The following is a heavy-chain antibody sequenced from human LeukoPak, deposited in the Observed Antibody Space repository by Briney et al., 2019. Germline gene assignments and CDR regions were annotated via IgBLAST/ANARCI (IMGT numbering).Heavy chain of an antibody. CDR3: AREVIMFGGVIVLPFDY. CDR1: GFTFSSYS. D-gene: IGHD3-16*02. J-gene: IGHJ4*02. V-gene: IGHV3-21*01. Sequence: PGGSLRLSCAASGFTFSSYSMNWVRQAPGKGLEWVSSISSSSSYIYYADSVKGRFTISRDNAKNSLYLQMNSLRAEDTAVYYCAREVIMFGGVIVLPFDYWGQGTLVTVSS. CDR2: ISSSSSYI.